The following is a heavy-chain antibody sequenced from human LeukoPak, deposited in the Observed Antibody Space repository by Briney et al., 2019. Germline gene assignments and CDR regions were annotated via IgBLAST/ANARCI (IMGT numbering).Heavy chain of an antibody. D-gene: IGHD3-3*01. CDR3: AKSKSGYCDC. CDR1: GFTFSTYA. CDR2: ISGSGGTT. V-gene: IGHV3-23*01. J-gene: IGHJ4*02. Sequence: PGGSLRLSCAASGFTFSTYAMRWVRQAPGKGLEWVSSISGSGGTTFYADSVKGRFTISRDNSKNTLYLQMNTLRAEDTAVYYCAKSKSGYCDCWGQGTLVTVSS.